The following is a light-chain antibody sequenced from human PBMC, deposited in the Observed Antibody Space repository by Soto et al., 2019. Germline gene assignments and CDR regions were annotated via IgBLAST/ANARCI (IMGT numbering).Light chain of an antibody. Sequence: QSALTQPASVSGSPGQSITISCAGTSSDVGGYDYVSWYQQHPGKAPRLMIYAVSNRPSEISNRFAGSKSGNTASLTISGLQAEDEADYYYNSYTSISTLVFGTGTKVTVL. CDR2: AVS. V-gene: IGLV2-14*03. J-gene: IGLJ1*01. CDR3: NSYTSISTLV. CDR1: SSDVGGYDY.